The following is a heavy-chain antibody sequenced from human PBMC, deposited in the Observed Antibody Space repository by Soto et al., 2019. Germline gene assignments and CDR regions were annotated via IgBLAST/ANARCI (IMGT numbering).Heavy chain of an antibody. CDR1: GGSISSYY. J-gene: IGHJ6*03. D-gene: IGHD3-3*01. Sequence: SSETLSLTCTVSGGSISSYYWSWIRQPPGKGLEWIGYIYYSGSTNYNPSLKSRVTISVDTSKNQFSLKLSSVTAADTAVYYCARGSDYTGDFWSGYHYYYYMDVWGKGTTVTVSS. V-gene: IGHV4-59*01. CDR2: IYYSGST. CDR3: ARGSDYTGDFWSGYHYYYYMDV.